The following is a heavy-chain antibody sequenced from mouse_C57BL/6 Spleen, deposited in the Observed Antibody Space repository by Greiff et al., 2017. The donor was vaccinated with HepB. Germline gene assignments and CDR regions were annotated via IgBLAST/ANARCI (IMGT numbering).Heavy chain of an antibody. D-gene: IGHD1-1*01. V-gene: IGHV1-22*01. CDR2: INPNNGGT. CDR3: ARSNYVSKGFAY. Sequence: EVQLQQSGPELVKPGASVKMSCKASGYTFTDYNMHWVKQSHGKSLEWIGYINPNNGGTSYNQKFKGKATLTVNKSSSTAYMELRSLTSADSAVYYCARSNYVSKGFAYWGQGTLVTVSA. J-gene: IGHJ3*01. CDR1: GYTFTDYN.